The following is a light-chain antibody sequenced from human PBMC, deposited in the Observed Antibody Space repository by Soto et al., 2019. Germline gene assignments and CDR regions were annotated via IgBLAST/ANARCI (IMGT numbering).Light chain of an antibody. CDR2: GAS. CDR3: HQYNNWPPLHT. CDR1: QSVSSN. Sequence: EIEMTQSPATLSVSAGERATLSCRASQSVSSNLAWYQQKPGQAPRLLIYGASTMDIGIPARFSGSGSGTELTLTISSMQSEDFAVAYCHQYNNWPPLHTFGQGTKLEIK. J-gene: IGKJ2*01. V-gene: IGKV3-15*01.